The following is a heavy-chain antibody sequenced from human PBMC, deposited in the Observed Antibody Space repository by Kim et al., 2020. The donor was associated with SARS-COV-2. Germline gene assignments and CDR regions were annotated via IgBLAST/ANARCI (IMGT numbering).Heavy chain of an antibody. J-gene: IGHJ3*02. V-gene: IGHV3-48*02. D-gene: IGHD3-22*01. CDR1: GFTFSSYS. Sequence: GGSLRLSCAASGFTFSSYSMNWVRKAPGKGLEWVSYISSIRSTIYYADSVKGRFTISRDNAKNSLYLQMNSLRDEDTAVYYCARARKYYYDSSGTLGFAFDIWGQGTMVTVSS. CDR3: ARARKYYYDSSGTLGFAFDI. CDR2: ISSIRSTI.